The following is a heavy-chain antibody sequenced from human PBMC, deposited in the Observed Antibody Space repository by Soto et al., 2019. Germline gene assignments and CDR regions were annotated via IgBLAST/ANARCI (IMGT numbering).Heavy chain of an antibody. D-gene: IGHD3-16*01. V-gene: IGHV4-59*01. Sequence: PSETLSLTCTVSGGSISSYYWSWIRQPPGKGLEWIGYIYYSGCTNYNPSLKSRVTISVDTSKNQFSLKLSSVTAADTAVYYCARGGRVMNYYYYMDVWGKGTTVTVSS. CDR2: IYYSGCT. CDR1: GGSISSYY. CDR3: ARGGRVMNYYYYMDV. J-gene: IGHJ6*03.